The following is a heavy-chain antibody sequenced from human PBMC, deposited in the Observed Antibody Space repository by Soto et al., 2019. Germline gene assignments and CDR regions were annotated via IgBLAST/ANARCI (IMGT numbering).Heavy chain of an antibody. CDR3: ARVGELRYLDLLTAYGIDV. J-gene: IGHJ6*02. CDR1: GGSISSGGYY. V-gene: IGHV4-31*03. CDR2: IYYSGST. Sequence: QVQLQESGPGLVKPSQTLSLTCTVSGGSISSGGYYWSWIRQHPGKGLEWIGYIYYSGSTYYNPSLNSRFSLSLDTSRSQCSLKLSSWTAAGTAVYYFARVGELRYLDLLTAYGIDVLGQWTTVTVSS. D-gene: IGHD3-9*01.